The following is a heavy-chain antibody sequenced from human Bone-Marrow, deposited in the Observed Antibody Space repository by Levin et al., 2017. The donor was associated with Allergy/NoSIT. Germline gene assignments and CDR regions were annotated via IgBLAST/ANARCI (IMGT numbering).Heavy chain of an antibody. J-gene: IGHJ4*02. Sequence: GGSLRLSCAASGFTFSSYGMHWVRQAPGKGLEWVAVISYDGSNKYYADSVKGRFTISRDNSKNTLYLQMNSLRAEDTAVYYCAKDSGSYYFDYWGQGTLVTVSS. V-gene: IGHV3-30*18. CDR2: ISYDGSNK. D-gene: IGHD1-26*01. CDR3: AKDSGSYYFDY. CDR1: GFTFSSYG.